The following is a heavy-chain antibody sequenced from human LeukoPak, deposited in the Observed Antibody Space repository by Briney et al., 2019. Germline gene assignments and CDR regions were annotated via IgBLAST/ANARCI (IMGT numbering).Heavy chain of an antibody. J-gene: IGHJ6*03. CDR2: ISSSGSTT. V-gene: IGHV3-11*01. D-gene: IGHD6-13*01. CDR3: ARDISSSWYGFYYYYYMDV. Sequence: GGSLRLSCAASGFTFSDYYMSWIRQAAGKGLEWVSYISSSGSTTYYSDSVKGRFTISRDNPKNSLYLQLNSLRAEDTAVYYCARDISSSWYGFYYYYYMDVWGKGTTVTVSS. CDR1: GFTFSDYY.